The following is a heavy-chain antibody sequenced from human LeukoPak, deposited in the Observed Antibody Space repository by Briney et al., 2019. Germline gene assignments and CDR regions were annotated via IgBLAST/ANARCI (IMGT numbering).Heavy chain of an antibody. CDR3: ARGLERDAFDI. Sequence: GGSLRLSCAASGFTFSSYSMNWVRQAPGKGLEWVSYISSSSSTIYYADSVKGRFTISRDNAKNSLYLQTNSLRAEDTAVYYCARGLERDAFDIWGQGTMVTVSS. J-gene: IGHJ3*02. CDR2: ISSSSSTI. D-gene: IGHD5-24*01. CDR1: GFTFSSYS. V-gene: IGHV3-48*04.